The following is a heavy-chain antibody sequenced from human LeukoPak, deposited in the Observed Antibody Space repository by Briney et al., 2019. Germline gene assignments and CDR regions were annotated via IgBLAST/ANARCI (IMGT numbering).Heavy chain of an antibody. J-gene: IGHJ5*02. CDR3: AKDESISVAADWFDP. D-gene: IGHD6-19*01. V-gene: IGHV3-23*01. Sequence: GGSLRLSCAASGFTFSSYAMSWVRQAPGKGLEWVSAISGSGGSTYYADSVKGRFTISRDNSKNTLYLQMNSLRVEDTAVYYCAKDESISVAADWFDPGGQGILVTVSS. CDR1: GFTFSSYA. CDR2: ISGSGGST.